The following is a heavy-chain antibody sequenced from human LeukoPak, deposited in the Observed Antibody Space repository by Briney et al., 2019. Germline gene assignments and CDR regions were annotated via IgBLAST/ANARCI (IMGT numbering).Heavy chain of an antibody. D-gene: IGHD6-19*01. CDR1: GFTVSSNY. J-gene: IGHJ4*02. V-gene: IGHV3-66*01. Sequence: PGGSLRLSCAASGFTVSSNYMGWVRQAPGKGLEWVSVIYSGGDTYYADSVKGRFTISRDNSKNMIYLEMSSLKAEDTAVYYCAKERSLEIAVAGTIFDYWDQGTLVTVSS. CDR2: IYSGGDT. CDR3: AKERSLEIAVAGTIFDY.